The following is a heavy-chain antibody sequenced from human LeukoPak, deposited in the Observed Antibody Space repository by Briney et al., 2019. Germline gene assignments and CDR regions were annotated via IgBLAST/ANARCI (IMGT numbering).Heavy chain of an antibody. Sequence: GGSLRLSCAASGFTVSSNYMSWVRQAPGKGLEWVSVIYTSGSTYYADSVRGRFTISRDNSQNTLYLQMNSLRAEDTAVYYCTKGLWAGVSAARDWGQGALVTVSS. CDR3: TKGLWAGVSAARD. V-gene: IGHV3-66*01. J-gene: IGHJ4*02. CDR2: IYTSGST. D-gene: IGHD2-8*01. CDR1: GFTVSSNY.